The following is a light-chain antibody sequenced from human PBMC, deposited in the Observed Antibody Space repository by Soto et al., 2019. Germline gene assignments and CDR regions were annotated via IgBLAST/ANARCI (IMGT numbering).Light chain of an antibody. J-gene: IGLJ2*01. CDR2: GNS. CDR1: SSNIGAGYD. CDR3: QSSDSSLSGFVV. Sequence: QSVLTQPPSVSGAPGQRVTISCTGSSSNIGAGYDVHWYQQLPGTAPKLLIYGNSNRPSGVPDRFSGSKSGTSASLAITGLQAEDEADYYCQSSDSSLSGFVVFGGGTKLTVL. V-gene: IGLV1-40*01.